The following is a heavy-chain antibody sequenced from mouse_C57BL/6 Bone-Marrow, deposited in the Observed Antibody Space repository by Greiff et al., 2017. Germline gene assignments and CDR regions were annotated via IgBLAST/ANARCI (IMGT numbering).Heavy chain of an antibody. CDR2: IDPSDSET. J-gene: IGHJ2*01. V-gene: IGHV1-52*01. CDR1: GYTFTSYW. Sequence: QVQLQQPGAELVRPGSSVKLSCKASGYTFTSYWMHWVKQRPIQGLEWIGNIDPSDSETHYNQKFKDKATLTVDKSSSTAYMQLSSLTSEDSAVYYCAREPSTVEGGYFDYWGQGTTLTVSA. CDR3: AREPSTVEGGYFDY. D-gene: IGHD1-1*01.